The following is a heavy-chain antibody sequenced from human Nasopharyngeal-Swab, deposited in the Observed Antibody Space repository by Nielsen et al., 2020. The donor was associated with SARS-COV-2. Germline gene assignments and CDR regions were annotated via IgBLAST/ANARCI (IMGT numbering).Heavy chain of an antibody. J-gene: IGHJ4*02. Sequence: GGSLRLSCAASGFTFSSYEMNWVRQAPGKGLEWVAVIWYDGSNKYYADSVKGRFTISRDNSKNTLYLQMNSLRAEDTAVYYCARSEDYYDSSGYYYVEGYFDYWGQGTLVTVSS. CDR1: GFTFSSYE. CDR3: ARSEDYYDSSGYYYVEGYFDY. D-gene: IGHD3-22*01. V-gene: IGHV3-33*08. CDR2: IWYDGSNK.